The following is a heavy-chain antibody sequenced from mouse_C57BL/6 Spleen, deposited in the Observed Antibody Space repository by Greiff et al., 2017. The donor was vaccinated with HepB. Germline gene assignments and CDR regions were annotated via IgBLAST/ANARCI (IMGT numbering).Heavy chain of an antibody. CDR1: YTFTDYYM. CDR2: YPGSGNTY. Sequence: VQLQQSGPELVKPGASVKMSCKASGYTFTDYYMHWVKQKPGKGLEWIGEIYPGSGNTYYNEKFKGKATLTADTSSSTAYMQLSSLTSEDSAVYFCARNSSGYWFAYWGQGTLVTVSA. D-gene: IGHD3-2*02. J-gene: IGHJ3*01. CDR3: RNSSGYWFAY. V-gene: IGHV1-83*01.